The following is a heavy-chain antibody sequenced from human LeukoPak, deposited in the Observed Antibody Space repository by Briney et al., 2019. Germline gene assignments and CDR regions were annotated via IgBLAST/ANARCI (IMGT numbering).Heavy chain of an antibody. J-gene: IGHJ4*02. D-gene: IGHD2/OR15-2a*01. CDR3: AKDFSQEGSHSVDF. CDR2: ISGSGGST. V-gene: IGHV3-23*01. CDR1: GFTFSSYG. Sequence: PGGTLRLSCAASGFTFSSYGMSWVRQAPGKGLEWVSAISGSGGSTYYADSVKGRFIISRDNSKNTLFLQMNSLRAEDTAVYFCAKDFSQEGSHSVDFWGQGTLVTVSS.